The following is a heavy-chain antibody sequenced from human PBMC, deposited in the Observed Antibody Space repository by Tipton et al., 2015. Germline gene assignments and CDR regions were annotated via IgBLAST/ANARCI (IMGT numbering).Heavy chain of an antibody. V-gene: IGHV4-39*01. CDR2: LYFSGST. D-gene: IGHD2-21*02. J-gene: IGHJ4*02. CDR1: GGSISSSSHH. CDR3: ASPSLPHDRGDYCFQS. Sequence: TLSLTCNVSGGSISSSSHHWAWIRQPPGKGLEWIGRLYFSGSTYYNPSLKSRVTISIDRFKNQFSLKLSSVTAADTAVYYCASPSLPHDRGDYCFQSWGQGSLVTVSS.